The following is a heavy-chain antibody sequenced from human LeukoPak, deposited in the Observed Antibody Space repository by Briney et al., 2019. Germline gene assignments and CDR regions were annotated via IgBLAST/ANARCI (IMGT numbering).Heavy chain of an antibody. CDR3: ARRYGGNSGYNWFDP. Sequence: PSETLSLTCTVSGGSISSSSYYWGWIRQPPGKGLEWIGSIYYSGSTYYNPSLKSRVTISVDTSKNQFSLKLSSVTAADTAVYYCARRYGGNSGYNWFDPWGQGTLVTVSS. J-gene: IGHJ5*02. D-gene: IGHD4-23*01. CDR2: IYYSGST. V-gene: IGHV4-39*07. CDR1: GGSISSSSYY.